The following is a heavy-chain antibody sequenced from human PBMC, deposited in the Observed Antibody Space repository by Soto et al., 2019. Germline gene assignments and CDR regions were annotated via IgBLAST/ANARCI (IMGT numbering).Heavy chain of an antibody. CDR3: ARERPDDYGDYGSDY. D-gene: IGHD4-17*01. V-gene: IGHV1-69*01. CDR1: GGSFRGYA. Sequence: QVQLVQSGAEVKKPGSSVKVSCKAYGGSFRGYAVSWVRQAPGQGLEWVGGIIPNFGTSNYAQKFQGRVNITADESRTTTYMELSSLRSDDTAFYYCARERPDDYGDYGSDYWGQGTLVTVSS. CDR2: IIPNFGTS. J-gene: IGHJ4*02.